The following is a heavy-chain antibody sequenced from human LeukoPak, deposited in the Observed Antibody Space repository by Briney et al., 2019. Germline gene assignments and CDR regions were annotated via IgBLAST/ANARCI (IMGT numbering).Heavy chain of an antibody. CDR1: GFTFSSYA. CDR3: ARGYWNDY. Sequence: GGSLRLSCAASGFTFSSYAMSWVRQAPGKGLEWVSTLSPGGGGTYFAASVKGRFTISRDNSKNTLDLQMNSLRAEDTAVYYCARGYWNDYWGQGTLVTVSS. CDR2: LSPGGGGT. V-gene: IGHV3-23*01. D-gene: IGHD3-10*01. J-gene: IGHJ4*02.